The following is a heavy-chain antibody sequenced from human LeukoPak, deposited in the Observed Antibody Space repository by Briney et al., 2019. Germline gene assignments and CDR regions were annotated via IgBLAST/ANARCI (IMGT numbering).Heavy chain of an antibody. CDR3: ASHDYSNY. CDR2: ISSSSSYT. J-gene: IGHJ4*02. CDR1: GFTFSSYS. V-gene: IGHV3-21*01. Sequence: AGGSLRLSCAASGFTFSSYSMNWVRQAPGKGLEWVSSISSSSSYTYYADSVKGRFTISRDNAKNSLYLQMNSLRAEDTAVYYCASHDYSNYWGQGTLVTVSS. D-gene: IGHD4-11*01.